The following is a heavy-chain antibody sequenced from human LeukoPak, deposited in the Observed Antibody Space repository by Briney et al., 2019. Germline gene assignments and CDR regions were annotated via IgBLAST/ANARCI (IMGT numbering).Heavy chain of an antibody. CDR2: IYYSGST. D-gene: IGHD2-2*02. V-gene: IGHV4-39*01. CDR1: GGSISSSSYY. Sequence: PSETLSLTCTVSGGSISSSSYYWGWIRQPPGKGLEWIGSIYYSGSTYYNPSLKSRVTISVDTSKNQFSLKLSPVTAADTAVYYCASHYCSSTSCYTVDYWGQGTLVTVSS. J-gene: IGHJ4*02. CDR3: ASHYCSSTSCYTVDY.